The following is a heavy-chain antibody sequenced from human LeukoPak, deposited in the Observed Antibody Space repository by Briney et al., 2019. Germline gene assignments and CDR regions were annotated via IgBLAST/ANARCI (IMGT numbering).Heavy chain of an antibody. D-gene: IGHD1-7*01. CDR2: INPNSGGT. CDR3: ARAGITGTMRPFDY. J-gene: IGHJ4*02. Sequence: ASVKLSCKASGYTFTGYYMHWVRQAPGQGLEWMGWINPNSGGTNYAQKFQGRVTMTRDTSISTAYMELSRLRSDDTAVYYGARAGITGTMRPFDYWGQGTLVTVSS. V-gene: IGHV1-2*02. CDR1: GYTFTGYY.